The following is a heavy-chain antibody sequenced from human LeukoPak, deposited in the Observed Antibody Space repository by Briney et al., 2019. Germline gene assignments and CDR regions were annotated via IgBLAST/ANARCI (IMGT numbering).Heavy chain of an antibody. CDR1: GFSFDDYV. J-gene: IGHJ4*02. V-gene: IGHV3-43*02. D-gene: IGHD2-8*01. CDR2: ISGDGGRT. CDR3: AKDGPNAPGYSLDY. Sequence: PGGSLRLSCAASGFSFDDYVMHWVRQAPGKGLEWVSLISGDGGRTYYADSVRGRFTISRDNSKDSLYLQMNSLRTEDTAIYYCAKDGPNAPGYSLDYWGKGTLVTVSS.